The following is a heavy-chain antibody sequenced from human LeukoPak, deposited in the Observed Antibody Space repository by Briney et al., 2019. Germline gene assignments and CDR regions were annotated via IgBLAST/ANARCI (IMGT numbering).Heavy chain of an antibody. J-gene: IGHJ4*02. V-gene: IGHV5-51*01. D-gene: IGHD3-10*01. Sequence: GESLKISCKGSGYKFTNYWIGWVRQMPGKGLEWMGIIYPGDSDTRYSPSFQGQVTISADKSISTAYLQWSSLKASDTAMYYCATAFRYGSGSYPPLDYWGQGTLVTVSS. CDR2: IYPGDSDT. CDR3: ATAFRYGSGSYPPLDY. CDR1: GYKFTNYW.